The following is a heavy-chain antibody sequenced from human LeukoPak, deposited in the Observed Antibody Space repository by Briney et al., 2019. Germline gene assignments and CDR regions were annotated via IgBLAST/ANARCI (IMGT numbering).Heavy chain of an antibody. CDR1: NGSITSYY. CDR2: VYSSGST. D-gene: IGHD2-15*01. J-gene: IGHJ6*02. Sequence: SSETLSLTCTVSNGSITSYYWSWIRQPPGKGLEWIGYVYSSGSTNYNPSLKSRVTISVDTSKNQFSLKLTSVTAADTVTYYCARSCGGGNCNYFYHGMDVWGQGTTVTVSS. V-gene: IGHV4-59*08. CDR3: ARSCGGGNCNYFYHGMDV.